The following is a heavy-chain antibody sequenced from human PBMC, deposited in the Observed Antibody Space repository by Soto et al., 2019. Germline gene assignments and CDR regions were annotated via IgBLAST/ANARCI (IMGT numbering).Heavy chain of an antibody. CDR2: ISGSGGST. CDR1: GFTFSSHA. D-gene: IGHD4-4*01. CDR3: AKANTVTTFYYYMDV. V-gene: IGHV3-23*01. J-gene: IGHJ6*03. Sequence: EVQLLESGGGLVQPGGSLRLSCAASGFTFSSHAMSWVRQAPGKGLEWVSAISGSGGSTYYADSVKGRFTISRDNSKNTLYLQMNSLRAEDTAVYYCAKANTVTTFYYYMDVWGKGTTVTVSS.